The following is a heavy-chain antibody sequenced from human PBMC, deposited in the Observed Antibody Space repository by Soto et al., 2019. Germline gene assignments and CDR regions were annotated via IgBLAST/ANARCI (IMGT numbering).Heavy chain of an antibody. CDR1: GFTFSSYS. CDR2: ISSSSSYI. V-gene: IGHV3-21*01. Sequence: EVQLVESGGGLVKPGGSLRLSCAASGFTFSSYSMNWVRQAPGKGLEWVSSISSSSSYIYYADSVKGRFTISRDNAKNPLYLQMNSLRAEDTAVYYCARDRGYCSGGSCYSWYFDLWGRGTLVTVSS. J-gene: IGHJ2*01. CDR3: ARDRGYCSGGSCYSWYFDL. D-gene: IGHD2-15*01.